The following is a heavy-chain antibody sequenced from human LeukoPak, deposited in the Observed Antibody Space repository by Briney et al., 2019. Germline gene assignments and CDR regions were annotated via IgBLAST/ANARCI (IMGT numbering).Heavy chain of an antibody. D-gene: IGHD1-26*01. CDR2: IYHSGST. Sequence: SETLSLTCTVSGYSISSGYYWGWIRQPPGKGLEWIGSIYHSGSTYYNPSLKSRVMISVDTSKNQFSLKLSSVTAADTAVYYCARDLGSGSFFSFDYWGQGTLVTVSS. V-gene: IGHV4-38-2*02. J-gene: IGHJ4*02. CDR1: GYSISSGYY. CDR3: ARDLGSGSFFSFDY.